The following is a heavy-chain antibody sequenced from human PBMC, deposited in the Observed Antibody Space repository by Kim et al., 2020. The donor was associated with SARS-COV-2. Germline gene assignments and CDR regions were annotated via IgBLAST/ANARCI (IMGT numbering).Heavy chain of an antibody. D-gene: IGHD2-2*01. J-gene: IGHJ6*02. CDR2: ISSSSSYI. CDR3: ARAIYCSSTSCLINYYYYYYGMDV. Sequence: GGSLRLSCAASGFTFSSYSMNWVRQAPGKGLEWVSSISSSSSYIYYADSVKGRFTISRDNAKNSLYLQMNSLRAEDTAVYYCARAIYCSSTSCLINYYYYYYGMDVWGQGTTVTVSS. V-gene: IGHV3-21*01. CDR1: GFTFSSYS.